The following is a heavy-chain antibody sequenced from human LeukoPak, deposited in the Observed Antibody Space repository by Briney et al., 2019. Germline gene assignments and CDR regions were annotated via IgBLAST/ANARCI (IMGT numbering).Heavy chain of an antibody. D-gene: IGHD5-12*01. J-gene: IGHJ4*02. CDR1: GFTFSHYW. CDR3: VRDGGVSGYDLLDY. V-gene: IGHV3-7*01. CDR2: INQDGSEE. Sequence: GGSLRLSCAASGFTFSHYWMTWVRQAPGKGLEWVAQINQDGSEEYYMDSVEARFTISRDNAKNSVFLQMNSLRAEDTAVYYCVRDGGVSGYDLLDYWGQGTLVTVSS.